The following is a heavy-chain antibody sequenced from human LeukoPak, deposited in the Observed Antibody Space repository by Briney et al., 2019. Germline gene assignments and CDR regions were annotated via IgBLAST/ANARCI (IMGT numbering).Heavy chain of an antibody. D-gene: IGHD2-15*01. CDR3: AKAGSRAFDI. V-gene: IGHV3-48*01. CDR1: GFTFSSYS. CDR2: ISSSSSTI. J-gene: IGHJ3*02. Sequence: GGSLRLSCAASGFTFSSYSMNWVRQAPGKGLEWVSYISSSSSTIYYADSVKGRFTISRDNSKNTLYLQMNSLRAEDTAVYYCAKAGSRAFDIWGQGTMVTVSS.